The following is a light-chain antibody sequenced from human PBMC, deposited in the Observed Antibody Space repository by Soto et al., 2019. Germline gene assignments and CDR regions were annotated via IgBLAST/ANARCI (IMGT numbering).Light chain of an antibody. CDR3: QQYNNYPLT. V-gene: IGKV1-5*03. CDR2: KAT. Sequence: DIQMTQSPSTLSASVGDRVTITCRASQSISSWLAWYKQKPGKAPKVLIYKATSLESGVPSRFSGSGSGTVFTLTFIILQPDDVATYYCQQYNNYPLTFGGGTKVDIK. J-gene: IGKJ4*01. CDR1: QSISSW.